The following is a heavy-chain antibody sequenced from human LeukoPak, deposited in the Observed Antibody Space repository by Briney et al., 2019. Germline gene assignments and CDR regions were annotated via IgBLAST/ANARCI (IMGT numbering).Heavy chain of an antibody. V-gene: IGHV4-39*01. CDR2: IYYSGST. J-gene: IGHJ5*02. CDR1: GGSISSSSYY. CDR3: ARQVRGYSYGPPQA. Sequence: PSETLSLTCTVSGGSISSSSYYWGWLRQPPGTGLEWIGSIYYSGSTYYNPSLKSRVTISVDTSKNQFSLKLSSVTAADTAVYYCARQVRGYSYGPPQAWGQGTLVTVSS. D-gene: IGHD5-18*01.